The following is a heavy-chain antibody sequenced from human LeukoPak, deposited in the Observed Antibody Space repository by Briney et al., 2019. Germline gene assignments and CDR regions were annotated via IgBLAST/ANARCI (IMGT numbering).Heavy chain of an antibody. CDR3: TRNQGYCTGGGCYIDY. V-gene: IGHV3-23*01. D-gene: IGHD2-8*02. CDR2: ISGSGGST. Sequence: GGSLRLSCAASGFTFSSYAMSWVCQAPGKGLEWVSAISGSGGSTYYADSVKGRFTISRDNSKNTLYLQMNSLRAEDTAVYYCTRNQGYCTGGGCYIDYWGQGTLVTVSS. CDR1: GFTFSSYA. J-gene: IGHJ4*02.